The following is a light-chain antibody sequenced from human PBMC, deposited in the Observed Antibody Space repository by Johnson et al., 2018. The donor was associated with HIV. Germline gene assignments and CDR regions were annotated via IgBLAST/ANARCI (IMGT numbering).Light chain of an antibody. Sequence: QSVLTQPPSVSAAPGQKVTISCSGSTSNIEDNSVSWYQLFPRAAPKLLIYENNKRPSGIPDRFSGSKSGTSATLGITGLQTGDEADYYCGTWDNSLSAHYVFGTGTKITVL. V-gene: IGLV1-51*02. CDR2: ENN. CDR1: TSNIEDNS. CDR3: GTWDNSLSAHYV. J-gene: IGLJ1*01.